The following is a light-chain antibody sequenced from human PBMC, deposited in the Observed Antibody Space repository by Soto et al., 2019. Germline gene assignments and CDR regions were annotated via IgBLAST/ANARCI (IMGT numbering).Light chain of an antibody. CDR1: IFNIASHP. CDR3: ATWDQSLNGVV. V-gene: IGLV1-44*01. Sequence: QSVLVQPPSASGTPGQKVTIFCSGTIFNIASHPVNWYQRLPGTAPKLLIHSNDQRPSGVPDRFSGSKSGTSASLALSGLQSDDEDDYYCATWDQSLNGVVFGGGTKLTVL. J-gene: IGLJ3*02. CDR2: SND.